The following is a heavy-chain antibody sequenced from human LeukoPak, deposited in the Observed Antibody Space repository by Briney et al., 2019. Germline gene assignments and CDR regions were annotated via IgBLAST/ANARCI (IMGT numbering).Heavy chain of an antibody. CDR2: IYHSGST. J-gene: IGHJ5*02. Sequence: PSGTLSLTCAVSGGSISSSNWWSWVRQPPGKGLEWIGEIYHSGSTNYNPSLKSRVTISVDKSTNQFSLKLSSVTAADTAVYYCARDLVGPHSGYENESWFDPWGQGTLVTVSS. CDR1: GGSISSSNW. D-gene: IGHD5-12*01. CDR3: ARDLVGPHSGYENESWFDP. V-gene: IGHV4-4*02.